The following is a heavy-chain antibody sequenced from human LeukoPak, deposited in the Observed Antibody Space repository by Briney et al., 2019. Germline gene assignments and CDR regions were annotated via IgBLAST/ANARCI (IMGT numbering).Heavy chain of an antibody. D-gene: IGHD4-17*01. CDR2: IYCSGST. Sequence: SETLSLTCTVSGGSVSSDLYYWSWIRQPPGKGLEWIGYIYCSGSTNYNPSLKSRVTISIDTSKNQFSLKLNSVTAADTAVYYCARRVYGDFGNWFDPWGQGTLVTVSS. V-gene: IGHV4-61*01. CDR3: ARRVYGDFGNWFDP. J-gene: IGHJ5*02. CDR1: GGSVSSDLYY.